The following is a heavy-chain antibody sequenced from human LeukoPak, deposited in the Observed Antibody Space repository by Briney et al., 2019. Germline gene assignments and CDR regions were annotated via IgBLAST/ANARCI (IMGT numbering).Heavy chain of an antibody. D-gene: IGHD3-10*01. CDR2: ISPDGSRT. CDR3: ARVSSLWSFDY. J-gene: IGHJ4*02. V-gene: IGHV3-74*01. CDR1: GFTFSTHW. Sequence: GGSPRLSCAASGFTFSTHWMHWVRQTPGKGLVWVSRISPDGSRTAYADSVKSRFTISRDNARDTLYLQLNSLGAEDTAVYYCARVSSLWSFDYWGQGTLVTVSS.